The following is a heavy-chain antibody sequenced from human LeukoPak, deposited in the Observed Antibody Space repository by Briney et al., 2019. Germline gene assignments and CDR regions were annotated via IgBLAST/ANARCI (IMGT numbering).Heavy chain of an antibody. CDR2: IYYSGST. D-gene: IGHD2-15*01. CDR3: ARGSLWYDAFDI. V-gene: IGHV4-31*03. Sequence: SSETLSLTCTVSGGSISSGGYYWSWIRQHPGKGLEWIGYIYYSGSTYYNPSLKSRVTISVDTSKNQFSLKLSSVTAADTAVYYCARGSLWYDAFDIWGQGTMVTVSS. J-gene: IGHJ3*02. CDR1: GGSISSGGYY.